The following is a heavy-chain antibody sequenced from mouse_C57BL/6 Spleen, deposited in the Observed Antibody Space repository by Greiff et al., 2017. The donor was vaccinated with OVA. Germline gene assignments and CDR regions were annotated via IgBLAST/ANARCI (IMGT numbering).Heavy chain of an antibody. D-gene: IGHD2-3*01. CDR2: IYPGDGDT. Sequence: QVQLQQSGPELVKPGASVKISCKASGYAFSSSWMNWVKQRPGKGLEWIGRIYPGDGDTNYNGKFKGKATLTADKSSSTAYMQLSSLTSEDSAVYFCASDGYYSFYAMDYWGQGTSVTVSS. V-gene: IGHV1-82*01. CDR3: ASDGYYSFYAMDY. J-gene: IGHJ4*01. CDR1: GYAFSSSW.